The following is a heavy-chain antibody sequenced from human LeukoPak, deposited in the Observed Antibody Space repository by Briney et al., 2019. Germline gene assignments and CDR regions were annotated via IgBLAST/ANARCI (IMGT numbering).Heavy chain of an antibody. V-gene: IGHV4-39*01. CDR2: MSYSGST. D-gene: IGHD5-12*01. CDR3: AREYSGYGWVDY. CDR1: GGSMSSSSYH. Sequence: KTSETLSLTCTVSGGSMSSSSYHWGWIRQPPGKGLEWIGSMSYSGSTYYNPSLKSRFTISVDTSKNQFSLKLSSVTAADTAVYYCAREYSGYGWVDYWGQGTLVTVSS. J-gene: IGHJ4*02.